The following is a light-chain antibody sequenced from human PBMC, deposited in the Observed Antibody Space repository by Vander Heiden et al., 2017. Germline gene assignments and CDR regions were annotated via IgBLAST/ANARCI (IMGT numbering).Light chain of an antibody. Sequence: QSVLTQPPSASGTPGPRVTIPCSGSRSNIGSNYVYWYQQLPGTAPKLLIYRNNQRPSGVPDRFSGSKSGTSASLAISGLRSEDEADYYCAAWDDSLSGPVFGGGTKLTVL. CDR1: RSNIGSNY. CDR3: AAWDDSLSGPV. CDR2: RNN. J-gene: IGLJ3*02. V-gene: IGLV1-47*01.